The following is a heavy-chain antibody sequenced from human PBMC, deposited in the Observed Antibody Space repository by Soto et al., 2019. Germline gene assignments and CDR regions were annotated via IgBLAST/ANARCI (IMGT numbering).Heavy chain of an antibody. CDR3: ARVNSGSYNRWFDP. J-gene: IGHJ5*02. CDR1: GGSFSGYY. Sequence: QVQLQQWGAGLLKPSETLSLTCAVYGGSFSGYYWSWIRQPPGKGLEWIGEINHSGSTNYNPSLKGRVTISVDTSKNQFSLKLSSVTAADTAVYYCARVNSGSYNRWFDPWGQGTLVTVSS. V-gene: IGHV4-34*01. CDR2: INHSGST. D-gene: IGHD1-26*01.